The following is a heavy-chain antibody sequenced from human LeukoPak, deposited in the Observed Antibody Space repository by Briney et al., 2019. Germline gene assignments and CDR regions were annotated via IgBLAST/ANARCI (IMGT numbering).Heavy chain of an antibody. V-gene: IGHV3-7*01. CDR3: ARAASTAAPYSSSWYLVFDY. CDR1: GFTFSSYW. Sequence: GGSLRLSCAASGFTFSSYWMSWVRQAPGKGLEWVTNIKQDGSEKYYVDSVKGRFTVSRDNAKNSLYLQMNSLRAEDTAVYYCARAASTAAPYSSSWYLVFDYWGQGTLVTVSS. D-gene: IGHD6-13*01. J-gene: IGHJ4*02. CDR2: IKQDGSEK.